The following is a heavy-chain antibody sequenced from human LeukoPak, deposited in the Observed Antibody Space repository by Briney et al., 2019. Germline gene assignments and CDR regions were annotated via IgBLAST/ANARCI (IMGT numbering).Heavy chain of an antibody. D-gene: IGHD5-12*01. CDR1: GYSISSGYY. CDR3: ARDSGYDLT. J-gene: IGHJ5*02. CDR2: MYTSGST. Sequence: SETLSLTCAVSGYSISSGYYWGWIRQPAGKGLEFIGRMYTSGSTHYNPSLKSRVTLSVDTSKNQFSLKLSSMTAADTAVYYCARDSGYDLTWGQGTLVTVSS. V-gene: IGHV4-4*07.